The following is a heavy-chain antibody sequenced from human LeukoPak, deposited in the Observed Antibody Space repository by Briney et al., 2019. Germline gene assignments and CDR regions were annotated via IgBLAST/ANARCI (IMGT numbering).Heavy chain of an antibody. CDR1: GFTFTTYS. D-gene: IGHD5-18*01. Sequence: GGSLRLSCEATGFTFTTYSMTWVRQAPGKGLEWVSIISSGSSAIFSADALKGRFTISRDDAKNLLYLDMNSLRAEDTAVYYCANGGAYSYGLGFDYWGQGTLVTVSS. CDR2: ISSGSSAI. J-gene: IGHJ4*02. CDR3: ANGGAYSYGLGFDY. V-gene: IGHV3-21*01.